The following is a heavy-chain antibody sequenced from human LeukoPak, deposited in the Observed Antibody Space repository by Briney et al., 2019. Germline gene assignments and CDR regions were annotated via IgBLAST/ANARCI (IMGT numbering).Heavy chain of an antibody. CDR1: RFIFSDYY. V-gene: IGHV3-11*01. CDR3: ASASSGFFESLDD. D-gene: IGHD3-22*01. J-gene: IGHJ4*02. CDR2: ISGGGSTI. Sequence: GGSLRLSCAASRFIFSDYYMTWIRQAPGKGLEWVSYISGGGSTIYYIDSVRGRFTITRDNAKSSLYLQMNNLRAEDTAVYYCASASSGFFESLDDWGQGALVTVSS.